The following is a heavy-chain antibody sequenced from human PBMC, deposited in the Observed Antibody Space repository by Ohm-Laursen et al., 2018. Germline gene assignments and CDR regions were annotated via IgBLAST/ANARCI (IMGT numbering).Heavy chain of an antibody. Sequence: SLRLSCAAAGFTLRSYNMHWVRQATGKGLEWVSGIGTAGDTYYAVSVKGRFTISRENAKNSLYLQMNSLIAGDTAVYYCGREGSSGTMDVWGQGTTVTVSS. CDR2: IGTAGDT. D-gene: IGHD1-26*01. CDR3: GREGSSGTMDV. V-gene: IGHV3-13*01. J-gene: IGHJ6*02. CDR1: GFTLRSYN.